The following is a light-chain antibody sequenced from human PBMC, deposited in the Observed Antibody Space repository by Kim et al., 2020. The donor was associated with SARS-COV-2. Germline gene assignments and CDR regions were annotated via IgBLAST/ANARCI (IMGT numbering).Light chain of an antibody. CDR2: EAS. CDR1: QSVSTY. V-gene: IGKV3-11*01. Sequence: GDSVTCTGRPSQSVSTYLGWQQQNPRPAPMLIIYEASRGTSGIPGRCSGSGSGTDFITTISSLQHEDFADYYCHDHNYSPLTFGQGTKVDIK. CDR3: HDHNYSPLT. J-gene: IGKJ4*01.